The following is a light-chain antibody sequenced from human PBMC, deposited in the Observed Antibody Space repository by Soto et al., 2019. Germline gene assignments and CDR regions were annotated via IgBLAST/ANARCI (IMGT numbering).Light chain of an antibody. CDR3: CSYARSSTYV. Sequence: QSALTQPASVSGSSGQSISISCTGTSSDLGDHNLVSWYQQRPGKAPNLMIFEGTKRPSGVSDRFSGSKSGSTASLTISGLQVDYEADYYCCSYARSSTYVFGTGAKVTV. CDR1: SSDLGDHNL. CDR2: EGT. J-gene: IGLJ1*01. V-gene: IGLV2-23*01.